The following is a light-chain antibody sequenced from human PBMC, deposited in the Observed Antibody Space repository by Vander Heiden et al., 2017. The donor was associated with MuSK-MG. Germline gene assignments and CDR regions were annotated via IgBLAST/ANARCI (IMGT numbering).Light chain of an antibody. Sequence: QSALTQAASVSGSPGQSITISCTGTSSDVGIYNFVSWYQQHPGKPPKLIIYDVTKRPAGVANRFSGSKSGTTASLTISGLQAEDEADYFCTSDTSRSTWVFGGGTKVTVL. V-gene: IGLV2-14*02. J-gene: IGLJ3*02. CDR2: DVT. CDR3: TSDTSRSTWV. CDR1: SSDVGIYNF.